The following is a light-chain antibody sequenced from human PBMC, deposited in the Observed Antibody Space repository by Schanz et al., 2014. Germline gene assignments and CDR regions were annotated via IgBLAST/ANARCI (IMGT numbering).Light chain of an antibody. CDR1: TTDVGGYNY. CDR2: DVS. CDR3: SSYTSSTTLV. V-gene: IGLV2-14*03. Sequence: QSALTQPASVSGSPGQSITISCAGTTTDVGGYNYVSWYQHHPGKAPKLIISDVSDRPSGVSNRFSGSKSGNTASLTISGLQAEDEADYYCSSYTSSTTLVFGGGTKLTVV. J-gene: IGLJ3*02.